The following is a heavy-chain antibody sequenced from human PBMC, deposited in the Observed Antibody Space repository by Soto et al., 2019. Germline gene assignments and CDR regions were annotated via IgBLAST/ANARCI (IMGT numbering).Heavy chain of an antibody. V-gene: IGHV3-64*02. CDR2: ISSNGVGT. D-gene: IGHD3-22*01. J-gene: IGHJ4*02. CDR1: GFTFSSFA. Sequence: VGSLRLSCAASGFTFSSFAMHWVRQAPGKGLEYVSAISSNGVGTYYADSVKGRFTISRDNSKNTLYLQMGRLRAEDMAVYYCARAYYYDRSGYYRGYYFDYWGQGTLVTVSS. CDR3: ARAYYYDRSGYYRGYYFDY.